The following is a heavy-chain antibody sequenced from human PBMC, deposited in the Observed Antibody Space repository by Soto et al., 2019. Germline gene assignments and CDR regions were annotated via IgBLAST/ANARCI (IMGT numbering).Heavy chain of an antibody. D-gene: IGHD6-13*01. CDR3: ARAIAAAGSY. Sequence: GGSLRLSCEASGFSFSNYWMTWVRQAPGRGLEWVANINQDGSEKYFVDSVKGRFTISRDNARNVVYLQMNSLRAEDTAVYYCARAIAAAGSYWGRGPLVTVSS. CDR1: GFSFSNYW. V-gene: IGHV3-7*01. CDR2: INQDGSEK. J-gene: IGHJ4*02.